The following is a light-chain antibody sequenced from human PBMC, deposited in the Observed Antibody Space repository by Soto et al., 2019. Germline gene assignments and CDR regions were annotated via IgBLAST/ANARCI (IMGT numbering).Light chain of an antibody. J-gene: IGLJ2*01. Sequence: QSALTQPASVSGSPGQSVTISCTGTSGDIGRYKFVSWFQQHPGKAPKLLIFEGTNRPSGVSHRFSGSKSGNTASLTISGLQAEDEADYYCWSYAGSNTVVFGGGTKLTVL. CDR1: SGDIGRYKF. CDR3: WSYAGSNTVV. V-gene: IGLV2-23*01. CDR2: EGT.